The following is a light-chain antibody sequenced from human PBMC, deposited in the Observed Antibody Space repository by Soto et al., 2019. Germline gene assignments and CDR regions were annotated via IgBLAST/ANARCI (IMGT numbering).Light chain of an antibody. V-gene: IGLV1-40*01. CDR1: TSNIGAAYA. CDR2: GTT. CDR3: QSYDSRLSGSVL. Sequence: QSVLTQPPSVSAAPGRTVTISCTGNTSNIGAAYAVHWYKQLPGTVPKLLIYGTTNRPSGVPDRFSGSRSGSSASLAITGLQAEDEADYFCQSYDSRLSGSVLFGGGTKLTVL. J-gene: IGLJ3*02.